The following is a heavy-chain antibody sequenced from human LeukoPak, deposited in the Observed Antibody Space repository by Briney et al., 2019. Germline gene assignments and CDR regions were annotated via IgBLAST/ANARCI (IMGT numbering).Heavy chain of an antibody. D-gene: IGHD3-22*01. V-gene: IGHV4-39*07. CDR2: IYYSGST. CDR1: GGSISSSSYY. J-gene: IGHJ4*02. CDR3: ARETRYDSSGYYTGGGFDY. Sequence: SETLSLTCTVSGGSISSSSYYWGWIRQPPGKGLEWIGSIYYSGSTYYNPSLKSRVTISVDTSKNQFSLELSSVTAADTAVYYCARETRYDSSGYYTGGGFDYWGQGTLVTVSS.